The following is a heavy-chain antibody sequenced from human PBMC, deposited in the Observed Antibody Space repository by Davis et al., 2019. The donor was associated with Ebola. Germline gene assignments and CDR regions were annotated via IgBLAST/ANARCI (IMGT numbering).Heavy chain of an antibody. CDR2: IKQDGSEK. CDR1: GFTFSSYW. J-gene: IGHJ4*02. CDR3: ARDRQLLWFGEFDY. V-gene: IGHV3-7*03. Sequence: GESLKISCAASGFTFSSYWMSWVRQAPGKGLEWVANIKQDGSEKYYVDSVKGRFTISRDNAKNSLYLQMNSLRAEDTAVYYCARDRQLLWFGEFDYWGQGTLVTVSS. D-gene: IGHD3-10*01.